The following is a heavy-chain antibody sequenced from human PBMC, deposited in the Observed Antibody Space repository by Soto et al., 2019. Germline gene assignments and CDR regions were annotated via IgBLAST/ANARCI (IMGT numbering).Heavy chain of an antibody. V-gene: IGHV3-30*18. Sequence: GGSLRLSCAASGFTFSSYGMHWVRQAPGKGLEWVAVISYDGSNKYYADSVKGRFTISRDNSKNTLYLQMNSLRAEDTAVYYCAKDGPYLAVAGNFDYWGQGTLVTVSS. CDR3: AKDGPYLAVAGNFDY. D-gene: IGHD6-19*01. CDR2: ISYDGSNK. J-gene: IGHJ4*02. CDR1: GFTFSSYG.